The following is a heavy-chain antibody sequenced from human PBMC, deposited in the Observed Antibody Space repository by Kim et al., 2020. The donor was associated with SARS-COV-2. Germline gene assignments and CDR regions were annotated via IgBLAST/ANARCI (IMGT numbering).Heavy chain of an antibody. D-gene: IGHD3-10*01. CDR3: AGDGVYYYGSGSSRAGMDV. CDR2: IIPIFGTA. CDR1: GGTFSSYA. J-gene: IGHJ6*01. Sequence: SVKVSCKASGGTFSSYAISWVRQAPGQGLEWMGGIIPIFGTANYAQKFQGRVTITADESTSTAYMELSSLSSEDTAVYSCAGDGVYYYGSGSSRAGMDV. V-gene: IGHV1-69*13.